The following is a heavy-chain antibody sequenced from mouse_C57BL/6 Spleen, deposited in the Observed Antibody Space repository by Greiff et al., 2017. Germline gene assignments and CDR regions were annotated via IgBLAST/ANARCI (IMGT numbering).Heavy chain of an antibody. CDR2: INPGNGGT. Sequence: QVQLKESGAELVRPGTSVKVSCKASGYAFTNYLIEWVKQRPGQGLEWIGVINPGNGGTNYTEKFKGKATLTADKSSSTAYMQLSSLTSEDSAVYFCARGVMIYSDPTGARDYWGQGTSVTVSS. D-gene: IGHD2-3*01. J-gene: IGHJ4*01. V-gene: IGHV1-54*01. CDR1: GYAFTNYL. CDR3: ARGVMIYSDPTGARDY.